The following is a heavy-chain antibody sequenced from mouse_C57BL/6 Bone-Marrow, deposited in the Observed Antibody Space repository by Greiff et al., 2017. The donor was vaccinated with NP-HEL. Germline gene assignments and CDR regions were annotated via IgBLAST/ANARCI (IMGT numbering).Heavy chain of an antibody. CDR1: GYTFTSYW. CDR2: IYPSDSDT. D-gene: IGHD1-1*01. CDR3: ARGNYYGSRAWFAY. V-gene: IGHV1-61*01. J-gene: IGHJ3*01. Sequence: VQLQQPGAELVRPGSSVKLSCKASGYTFTSYWMDWVKQRPGQGLEWIGNIYPSDSDTHYNQKFKDKATLTVDKSSSTAYMQLSSLTSEDSAVYYCARGNYYGSRAWFAYWGQGTLVTVSA.